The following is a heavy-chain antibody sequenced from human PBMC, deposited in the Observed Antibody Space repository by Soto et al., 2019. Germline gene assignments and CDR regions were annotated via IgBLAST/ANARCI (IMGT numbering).Heavy chain of an antibody. Sequence: RLSCSASGFTFSIFSMNWVRHAPGKCLEWVSSISSSSSYIYYADSVKGRFTISRDNAKNSLYLQMNSLRAEDTAVYYCARANTALDLHFDYWDQGIQVTVSS. D-gene: IGHD1-7*01. CDR2: ISSSSSYI. CDR3: ARANTALDLHFDY. CDR1: GFTFSIFS. V-gene: IGHV3-21*01. J-gene: IGHJ4*02.